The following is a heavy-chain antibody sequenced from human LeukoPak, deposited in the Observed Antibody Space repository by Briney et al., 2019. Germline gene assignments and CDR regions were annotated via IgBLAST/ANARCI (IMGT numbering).Heavy chain of an antibody. V-gene: IGHV4-59*01. CDR1: GGSISSYY. CDR3: ARGSGSYSFPESFDY. CDR2: IYYSGST. D-gene: IGHD1-26*01. Sequence: PSETLSLTCTVSGGSISSYYWSWIRQPPGKGLEWIGYIYYSGSTNYNPSLKSRVTISVDTPKNQFSLKLSSVTAADTAVYYCARGSGSYSFPESFDYWGQGTLVTVSS. J-gene: IGHJ4*02.